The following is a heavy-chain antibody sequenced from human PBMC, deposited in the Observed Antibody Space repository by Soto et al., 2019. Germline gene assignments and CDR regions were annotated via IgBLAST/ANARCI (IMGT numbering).Heavy chain of an antibody. CDR1: GFTFSSYW. CDR2: INSDGSST. D-gene: IGHD3-3*01. CDR3: ARDRSYYDFWSGYGGWFDP. J-gene: IGHJ5*02. V-gene: IGHV3-74*01. Sequence: EVQLVESGGGLVQPGGSLRLSCAASGFTFSSYWMHWVRQAPGKVLVCVSRINSDGSSTSYADSVKGRFTISRDNAKNTLYLQMNSLRAEDTAVYYCARDRSYYDFWSGYGGWFDPWGQGTLVTVSS.